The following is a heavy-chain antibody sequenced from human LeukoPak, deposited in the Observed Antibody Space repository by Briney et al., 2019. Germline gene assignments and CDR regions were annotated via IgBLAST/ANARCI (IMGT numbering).Heavy chain of an antibody. Sequence: PGGSLRLSCAASGFTFSSYGMHWVRQAPGKGLEWVAVISYDGSNKYYADSVKGRFTISRDNSKNTLYLQMNSLRAEDTAVYYCAKDNWGEWPYWGQGTLVTVSS. V-gene: IGHV3-30*18. CDR2: ISYDGSNK. CDR1: GFTFSSYG. CDR3: AKDNWGEWPY. D-gene: IGHD7-27*01. J-gene: IGHJ4*02.